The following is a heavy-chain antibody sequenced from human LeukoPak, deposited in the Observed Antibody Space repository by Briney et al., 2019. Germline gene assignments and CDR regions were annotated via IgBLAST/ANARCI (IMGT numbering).Heavy chain of an antibody. Sequence: GSLRLSCAASGFTFNSYAMSWVRQAPGKGLEWVSAISGSVGSTYYADSVKGRFTISRDNSKNTLYVQMYSLRAEDTAVYYCARDLTGYSGIYSDHWGQGTLVTVSS. J-gene: IGHJ4*02. CDR2: ISGSVGST. D-gene: IGHD1-26*01. V-gene: IGHV3-23*01. CDR3: ARDLTGYSGIYSDH. CDR1: GFTFNSYA.